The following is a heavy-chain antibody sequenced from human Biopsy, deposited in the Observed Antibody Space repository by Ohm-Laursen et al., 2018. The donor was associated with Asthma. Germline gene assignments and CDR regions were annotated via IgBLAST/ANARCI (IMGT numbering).Heavy chain of an antibody. V-gene: IGHV3-23*01. Sequence: SLGLSCTASGFTFSNYVMSWVRQAPGKGLEWVSSITGSGGFTYYADSVKGRFTISRDNAKNSLYLQMNSLRAEDTAVYYCARDGPELPTELDYWGPGTLVTVPS. CDR1: GFTFSNYV. D-gene: IGHD1-14*01. CDR2: ITGSGGFT. J-gene: IGHJ4*02. CDR3: ARDGPELPTELDY.